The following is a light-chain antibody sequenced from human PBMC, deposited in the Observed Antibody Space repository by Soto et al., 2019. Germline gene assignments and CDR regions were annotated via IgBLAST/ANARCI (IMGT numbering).Light chain of an antibody. CDR1: QNLLSSSNNKNY. V-gene: IGKV4-1*01. CDR2: WAS. J-gene: IGKJ1*01. Sequence: DIVMTQSPDSLAVSLGERATINCKSSQNLLSSSNNKNYLAWYQQKPGQSPKLLIYWASTRESGVPDRFSGSGSGTDFTLTISSLQAEDVAVYYCLKYYSITFGQGTKVEIK. CDR3: LKYYSIT.